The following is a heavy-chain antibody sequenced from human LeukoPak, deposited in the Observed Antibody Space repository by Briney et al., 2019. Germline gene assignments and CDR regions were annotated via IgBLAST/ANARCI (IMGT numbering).Heavy chain of an antibody. CDR2: IKSKTDGETT. Sequence: PGGSLRLSCAASGFTFSNAWMSWVRQAPGKGLEWVGRIKSKTDGETTNYTAPVKGRFTISRDDSKNTLYLQMNSLKTEDTAVYYCTTDWLYDFWSGYYSFDYWGQGTLVTVSS. CDR3: TTDWLYDFWSGYYSFDY. D-gene: IGHD3-3*01. V-gene: IGHV3-15*01. J-gene: IGHJ4*02. CDR1: GFTFSNAW.